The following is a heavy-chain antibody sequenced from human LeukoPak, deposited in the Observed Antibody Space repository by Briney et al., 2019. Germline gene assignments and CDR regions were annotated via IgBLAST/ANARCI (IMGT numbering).Heavy chain of an antibody. V-gene: IGHV3-74*03. CDR3: AKTDSTIPNLLDV. CDR2: INGDGSST. D-gene: IGHD2-15*01. Sequence: PGGSLRLSCAASGLTFSSHWMHWVRQAPGKGLVWVSRINGDGSSTMYADSVKGRFTISRDNAKNTLYLQMNSLRAEDTAVYYCAKTDSTIPNLLDVWGQGTTVTVSS. CDR1: GLTFSSHW. J-gene: IGHJ6*02.